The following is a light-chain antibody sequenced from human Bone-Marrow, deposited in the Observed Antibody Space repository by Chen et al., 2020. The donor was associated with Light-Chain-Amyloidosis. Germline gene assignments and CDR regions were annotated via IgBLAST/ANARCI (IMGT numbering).Light chain of an antibody. Sequence: SYVLTQPSSVSVAPGQTATIACGGNNIGSTSVPWYQQTPRQAPLLVVYDDSDRPSGIPERLSGSNSGNTATLTLSRVEAGDEADYYCQVWDRSSDRPVFGGGTKLTVL. CDR2: DDS. V-gene: IGLV3-21*02. J-gene: IGLJ3*02. CDR3: QVWDRSSDRPV. CDR1: NIGSTS.